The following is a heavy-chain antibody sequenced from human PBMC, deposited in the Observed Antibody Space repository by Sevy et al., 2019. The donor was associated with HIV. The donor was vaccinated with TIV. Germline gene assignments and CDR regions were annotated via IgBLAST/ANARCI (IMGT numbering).Heavy chain of an antibody. J-gene: IGHJ6*02. CDR3: AREYNIAVAGYYYYGMDV. D-gene: IGHD6-19*01. CDR2: ISYDGSNK. Sequence: GGSLRLSCAASAFTFSTYAMHWVRQAPGKGLEWVAVISYDGSNKYYADSVKGRFTISRDNSKNTLYLQMNSLRAEDTAVYYCAREYNIAVAGYYYYGMDVWGQGTTVTVSS. CDR1: AFTFSTYA. V-gene: IGHV3-30-3*01.